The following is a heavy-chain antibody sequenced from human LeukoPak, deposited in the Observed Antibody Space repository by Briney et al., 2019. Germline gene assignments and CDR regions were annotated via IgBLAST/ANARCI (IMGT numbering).Heavy chain of an antibody. D-gene: IGHD3-16*01. CDR1: VGSFSGYH. J-gene: IGHJ3*02. CDR3: AREIVGYDYVWGSYWGAFDI. Sequence: SETLSLTCAVYVGSFSGYHWNWIRQPPGKGPEWIGEVNESGGTNINPSLRSRVILSVDTSMNQFSLKLISVTAADTGVYYCAREIVGYDYVWGSYWGAFDIWGQGTMVTVSS. V-gene: IGHV4-34*01. CDR2: VNESGGT.